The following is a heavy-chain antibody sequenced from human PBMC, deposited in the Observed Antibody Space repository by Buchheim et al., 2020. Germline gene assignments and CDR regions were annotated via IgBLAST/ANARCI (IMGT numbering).Heavy chain of an antibody. CDR3: ARAPNYYDSSGYYWVPIY. CDR1: GFTFSSYW. D-gene: IGHD3-22*01. Sequence: EVQLVESGGGLVQPGGSLRLSCAASGFTFSSYWMSWVRQAPGKGLEWVANIKQDGSEKYYVDSVKGRFTISRDNAKNSLYLQMNSLRAEDTAVYYCARAPNYYDSSGYYWVPIYWGQGTL. V-gene: IGHV3-7*01. CDR2: IKQDGSEK. J-gene: IGHJ4*02.